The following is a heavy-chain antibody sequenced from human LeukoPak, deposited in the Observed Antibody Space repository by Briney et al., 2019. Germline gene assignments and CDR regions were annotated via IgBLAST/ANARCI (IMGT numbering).Heavy chain of an antibody. CDR3: ARDSTYYYGSGLFPL. D-gene: IGHD3-10*01. V-gene: IGHV4-59*12. Sequence: SETLSLTCTVSGGSISSYYWSWIRQPPGKGLEWIGYIYYSGSTNYNPSLKSRVTISVDTSKNQFSLKLSSVTAADTAVYYCARDSTYYYGSGLFPLWGQGTLVTVSS. J-gene: IGHJ4*02. CDR1: GGSISSYY. CDR2: IYYSGST.